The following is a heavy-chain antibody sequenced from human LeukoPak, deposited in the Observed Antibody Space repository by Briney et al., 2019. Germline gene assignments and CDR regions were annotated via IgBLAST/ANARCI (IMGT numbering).Heavy chain of an antibody. V-gene: IGHV3-30*02. CDR2: IRYDGSNK. CDR3: AKDPHYSGSYPEY. D-gene: IGHD1-26*01. J-gene: IGHJ4*02. Sequence: GGSLRLSCAASGFTFSSYGMHWVRQAPGKGLEWVAFIRYDGSNKYYADSVKGRFTISRDNSKNTLYPQMNSLRAEDTAVYYCAKDPHYSGSYPEYWGQGTLVTVSS. CDR1: GFTFSSYG.